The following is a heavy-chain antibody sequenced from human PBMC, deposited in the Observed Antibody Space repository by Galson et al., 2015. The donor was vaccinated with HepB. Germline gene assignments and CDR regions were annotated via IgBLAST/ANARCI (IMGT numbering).Heavy chain of an antibody. D-gene: IGHD2-2*01. CDR3: AKDRGSYCSSTRCYSDNAMDV. CDR1: GFMFNNYV. V-gene: IGHV3-23*01. CDR2: ISGSGGST. Sequence: SLRLSCAASGFMFNNYVMTWVRQAPGKGLEWVSGISGSGGSTYYADSVKGRFTISRDNSKNTLYLQMNSLRVEDTAVYYCAKDRGSYCSSTRCYSDNAMDVWGQGTTVTVSS. J-gene: IGHJ6*02.